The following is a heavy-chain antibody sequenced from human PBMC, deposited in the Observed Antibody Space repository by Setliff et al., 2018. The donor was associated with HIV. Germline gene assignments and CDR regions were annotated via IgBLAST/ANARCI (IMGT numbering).Heavy chain of an antibody. CDR2: IYYSGST. CDR3: ARGLGIAATGSRRQDNWFDP. V-gene: IGHV4-30-4*08. D-gene: IGHD6-13*01. Sequence: LSLTCTVSGGSISSGDYYWSWIRQHPRKGLEWIGYIYYSGSTNYNPSLKSRVTISVDTSKNQFSLKLSSVTAADTAVYYCARGLGIAATGSRRQDNWFDPWGQGTSVTVSS. CDR1: GGSISSGDYY. J-gene: IGHJ5*02.